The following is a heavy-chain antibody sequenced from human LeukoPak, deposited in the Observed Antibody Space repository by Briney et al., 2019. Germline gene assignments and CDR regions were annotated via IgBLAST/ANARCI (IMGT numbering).Heavy chain of an antibody. V-gene: IGHV4-61*02. D-gene: IGHD1-26*01. CDR1: GGSISSGSYY. CDR3: ARIMDSGSSHEPHAFVI. J-gene: IGHJ3*02. CDR2: IYTSGST. Sequence: PSQTLSLTCTVSGGSISSGSYYWSWIRQPAGKGLEWVGRIYTSGSTNYNPSLKSRVTISVDTSKNQFSLKLSSVTAADTAVYYCARIMDSGSSHEPHAFVIWGQGTMVTVSS.